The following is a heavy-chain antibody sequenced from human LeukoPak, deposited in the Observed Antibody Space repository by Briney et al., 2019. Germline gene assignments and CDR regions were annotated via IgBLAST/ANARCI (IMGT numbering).Heavy chain of an antibody. V-gene: IGHV3-49*04. CDR1: GFTFGDYA. D-gene: IGHD6-19*01. CDR2: IRSKAYGGTT. CDR3: TRGKRYSSGWYLDY. J-gene: IGHJ4*02. Sequence: GGSLRLSCTASGFTFGDYAMSWVRQAPGKGLEWVGFIRSKAYGGTTEYAASVKGRSTISRDDSKSIAYLQMNSLKTEDTAVYYCTRGKRYSSGWYLDYWGQGTLVTVSS.